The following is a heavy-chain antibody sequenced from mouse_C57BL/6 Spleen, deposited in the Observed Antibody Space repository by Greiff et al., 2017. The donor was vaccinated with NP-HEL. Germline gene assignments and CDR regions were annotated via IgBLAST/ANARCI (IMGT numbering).Heavy chain of an antibody. V-gene: IGHV5-9*01. J-gene: IGHJ4*01. CDR1: GFTFSSYT. CDR2: ISGGGGNT. Sequence: EVKLVESGGGLVKPGGSLKLSCAASGFTFSSYTMSWVRQTPEKRLEWVATISGGGGNTYYPDSVKGRFTISRDNAKNTLYLQMSSLRSEDTALYYCARIGEPKLAQYYYAMDYWGQGTSVTVSS. CDR3: ARIGEPKLAQYYYAMDY. D-gene: IGHD1-3*01.